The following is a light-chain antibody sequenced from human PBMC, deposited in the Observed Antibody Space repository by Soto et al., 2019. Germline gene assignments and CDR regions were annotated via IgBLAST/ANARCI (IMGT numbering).Light chain of an antibody. Sequence: EIVLTQSPATLSLSPGERVTLSCRASESVGNYVAWYQHKPGQGPRLLIYDTSDRATGVPARFSGSGSGTDFTLTISGLEPEDFVVYYCQQRNDWPWTFGQGTKVDIK. J-gene: IGKJ1*01. CDR2: DTS. CDR3: QQRNDWPWT. CDR1: ESVGNY. V-gene: IGKV3-11*01.